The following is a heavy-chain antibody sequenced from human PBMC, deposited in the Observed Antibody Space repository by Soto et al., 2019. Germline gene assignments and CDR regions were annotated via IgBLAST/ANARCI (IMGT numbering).Heavy chain of an antibody. CDR1: GFTFSSYV. CDR2: ISFDGNYK. V-gene: IGHV3-30*18. CDR3: VKDNLHSWSYENWYFDL. Sequence: QVQLVESGGGVVQPGRSLRLSCVGSGFTFSSYVMHWVRQAPGKGLEWLAVISFDGNYKYHADSVKGRFTISRDNSKNTLCREMSSLRREDTAVYYCVKDNLHSWSYENWYFDLWGRGTLVTVSS. D-gene: IGHD1-26*01. J-gene: IGHJ2*01.